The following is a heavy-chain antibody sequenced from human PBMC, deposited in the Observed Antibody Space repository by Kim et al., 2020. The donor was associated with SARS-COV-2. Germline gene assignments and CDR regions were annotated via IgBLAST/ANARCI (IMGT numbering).Heavy chain of an antibody. V-gene: IGHV1-18*01. CDR3: TTQAELGYRSSWFDF. J-gene: IGHJ5*01. CDR2: ISATNGYT. CDR1: GQTLRAMA. D-gene: IGHD6-13*01. Sequence: ASVKVSCKTSGQTLRAMAFNWIRQAPRQGLEWMGWISATNGYTAFAQNFQGRVTLTTDTSTSTCYMELKSLTADDTAVYYCTTQAELGYRSSWFDFWGPGTPVSVSS.